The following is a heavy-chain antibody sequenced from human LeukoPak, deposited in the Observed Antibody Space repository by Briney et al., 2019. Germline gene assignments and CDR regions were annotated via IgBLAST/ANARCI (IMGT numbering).Heavy chain of an antibody. V-gene: IGHV4-61*02. CDR3: ARYCSSTSCEHRSRYYFDY. CDR1: GGSISSGSYY. CDR2: IYTSGST. D-gene: IGHD2-2*01. Sequence: PSQTLSLTCTVSGGSISSGSYYWSWIRQPAGKGLEWIGRIYTSGSTNYNPSLKSRVTISVDTSKNQFSLKLSPVTAADTAVYYCARYCSSTSCEHRSRYYFDYWGQGTLVTVSS. J-gene: IGHJ4*02.